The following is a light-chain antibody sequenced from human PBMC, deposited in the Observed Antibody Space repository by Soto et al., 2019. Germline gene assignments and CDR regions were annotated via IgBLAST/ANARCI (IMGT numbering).Light chain of an antibody. CDR1: SSDVDFYNY. J-gene: IGLJ2*01. CDR2: EVS. Sequence: QSVLTQPPSASGSPGQSVTISCTGTSSDVDFYNYVSWYQQHPGKAPKLIIYEVSKRPSGVPDRFSGSKSGNTASLTVSGLQAEDEADYYCSSYGASRIFGGGTKLTVL. V-gene: IGLV2-8*01. CDR3: SSYGASRI.